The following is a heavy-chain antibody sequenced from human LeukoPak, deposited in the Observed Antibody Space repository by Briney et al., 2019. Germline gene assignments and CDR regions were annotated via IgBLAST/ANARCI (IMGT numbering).Heavy chain of an antibody. CDR2: VHGDGNNI. CDR1: GFTFSDYY. Sequence: GGSLRLSCAASGFTFSDYYMSWIRQAPGKGLEWVSRVHGDGNNIGYADSVRGRFTISRDNAKNTLYLQMNSLRPEDTAVYYCARARVGDPTDYWGQGTLVTVSS. V-gene: IGHV3-74*01. D-gene: IGHD1-26*01. J-gene: IGHJ4*02. CDR3: ARARVGDPTDY.